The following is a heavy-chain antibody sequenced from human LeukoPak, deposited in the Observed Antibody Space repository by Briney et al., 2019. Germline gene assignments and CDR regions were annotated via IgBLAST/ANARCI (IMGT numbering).Heavy chain of an antibody. CDR1: GFTFSSYA. J-gene: IGHJ4*02. D-gene: IGHD3-10*01. CDR2: VSSSTGGRT. Sequence: PGGSLRLSCAASGFTFSSYAMSWVRQAPGKGLEWVSAVSSSTGGRTYYADSVKGRFSISRDDSRNTVYLQMNSLRPDDTAVYYCAKEPPYYSDRDYYFDYWGQGTLVTVSS. CDR3: AKEPPYYSDRDYYFDY. V-gene: IGHV3-23*01.